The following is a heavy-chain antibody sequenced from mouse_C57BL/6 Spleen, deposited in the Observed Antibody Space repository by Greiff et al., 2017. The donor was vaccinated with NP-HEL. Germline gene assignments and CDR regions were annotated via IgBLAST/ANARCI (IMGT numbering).Heavy chain of an antibody. CDR2: ISGGGGNT. CDR3: ARHGGYDGYDVQAMDD. CDR1: GFTFSSYT. V-gene: IGHV5-9*01. D-gene: IGHD2-3*01. Sequence: EVKLVESGGGLVKPGGSRKLSCAASGFTFSSYTMSWVRQTPEKRLEWVATISGGGGNTYYPDSVKGRFTISRDNAKNTLYLQMSSLRSEDTALYYCARHGGYDGYDVQAMDDWGQGTSVTVSS. J-gene: IGHJ4*01.